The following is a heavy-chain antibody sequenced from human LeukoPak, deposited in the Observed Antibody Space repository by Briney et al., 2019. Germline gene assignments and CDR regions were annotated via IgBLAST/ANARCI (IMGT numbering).Heavy chain of an antibody. V-gene: IGHV1-46*01. CDR1: GCSFSNYY. CDR3: ARGYSYGSVLDY. J-gene: IGHJ4*02. Sequence: GASVNVTCKASGCSFSNYYWKWVRQPPGQGLEWMGIINPGGGSTNYAQKCQGRVTVTRDTTTCTVNMKSGSPRDEDTAVYYCARGYSYGSVLDYWGQGTLVTVSS. CDR2: INPGGGST. D-gene: IGHD5-18*01.